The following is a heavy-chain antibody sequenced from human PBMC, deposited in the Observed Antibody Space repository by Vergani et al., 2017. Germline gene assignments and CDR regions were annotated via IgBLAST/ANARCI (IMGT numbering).Heavy chain of an antibody. Sequence: EVQLVESGGGLVQPGGSLRLSCAASGFTFSSYWMSWIRQAPGKGLEGWANIKQDESEKYYVDSVKGRFTISRDNAKNALYLQVNSRRAEDTAVYYCTRGRGAGTGYWGRGTLVTVSS. CDR3: TRGRGAGTGY. D-gene: IGHD6-19*01. V-gene: IGHV3-7*03. J-gene: IGHJ4*02. CDR1: GFTFSSYW. CDR2: IKQDESEK.